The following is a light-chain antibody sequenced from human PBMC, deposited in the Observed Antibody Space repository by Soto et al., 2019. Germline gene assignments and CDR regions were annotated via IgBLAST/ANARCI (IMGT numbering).Light chain of an antibody. Sequence: DIQMTQSPSTLSASVGDRVTMTCRASQGVSTYLAWYQQKPGKAPKLLIYGASTLQSGVPSRFSGSGSGTEFALAISSLQPEDFATYYCQQYDSYSWTFGQGTKVDIK. CDR2: GAS. CDR1: QGVSTY. J-gene: IGKJ1*01. V-gene: IGKV1-9*01. CDR3: QQYDSYSWT.